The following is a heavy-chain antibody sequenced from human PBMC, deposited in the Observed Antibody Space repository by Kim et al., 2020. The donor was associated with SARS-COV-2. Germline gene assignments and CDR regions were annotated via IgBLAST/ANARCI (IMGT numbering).Heavy chain of an antibody. CDR3: ARDRVRGANRGWFDP. D-gene: IGHD3-10*01. V-gene: IGHV4-4*02. Sequence: SETLSLTCAVSGGSISSSNWWSWVRQPPGKGLEWIGEIYHSGSTNYNPSLKSRVTISVDKSKNQFSLKLSSVTAADPAVYYCARDRVRGANRGWFDPWGQGTLVTVSS. CDR1: GGSISSSNW. CDR2: IYHSGST. J-gene: IGHJ5*02.